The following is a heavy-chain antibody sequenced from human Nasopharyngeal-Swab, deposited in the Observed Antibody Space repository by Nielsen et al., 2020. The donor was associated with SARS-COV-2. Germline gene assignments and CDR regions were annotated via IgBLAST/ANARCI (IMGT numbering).Heavy chain of an antibody. Sequence: GESLKISCAASGFTFSSYWMHWVRQAPGKGLVWVSRINSDGSRPSYADSVKGRVTLSRDNAKNTLFLQMHSLRAEDTAMYYCARASIAAAGTQDYWGQGTLVTVSS. V-gene: IGHV3-74*01. CDR2: INSDGSRP. CDR3: ARASIAAAGTQDY. CDR1: GFTFSSYW. J-gene: IGHJ4*02. D-gene: IGHD6-13*01.